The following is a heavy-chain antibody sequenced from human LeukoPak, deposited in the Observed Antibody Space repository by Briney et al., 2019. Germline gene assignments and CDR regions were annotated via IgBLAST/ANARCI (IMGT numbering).Heavy chain of an antibody. V-gene: IGHV4-59*12. Sequence: SETLPLTCTVSGGSISSYYWSWIRQPPGKGLEWIGYIYYSGSTNYNPSLKSRVTISVDTSKNQFSLKLSSVTAADTAVYYCARSHDYSNYGSPLNFDYWGQGTLVTVSS. CDR2: IYYSGST. J-gene: IGHJ4*02. D-gene: IGHD4-11*01. CDR3: ARSHDYSNYGSPLNFDY. CDR1: GGSISSYY.